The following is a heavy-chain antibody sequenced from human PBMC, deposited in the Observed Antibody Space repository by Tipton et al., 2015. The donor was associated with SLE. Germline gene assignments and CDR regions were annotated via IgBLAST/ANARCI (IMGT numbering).Heavy chain of an antibody. J-gene: IGHJ4*02. Sequence: TLSLTCTVSGGSISSSSYYWGWIRQPPGEGLEWIGSIYYSGSTYYNPSLKSRVTISVDTSKNQFSLKLSSVTAADTAVHYCSCGYSYGFDYWGQGTLVTVSS. CDR2: IYYSGST. CDR3: SCGYSYGFDY. D-gene: IGHD5-18*01. CDR1: GGSISSSSYY. V-gene: IGHV4-39*07.